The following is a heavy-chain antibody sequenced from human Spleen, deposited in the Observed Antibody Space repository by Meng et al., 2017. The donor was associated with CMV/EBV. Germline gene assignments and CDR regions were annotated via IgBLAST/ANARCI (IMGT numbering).Heavy chain of an antibody. V-gene: IGHV1-18*01. CDR2: ISAYRGNT. CDR3: AKTNSGWPREGYYFDY. CDR1: GYTFTSYG. Sequence: SGYTFTSYGISWVRQAPGQGLEWMGWISAYRGNTNYPRKFQGRVTMTTDTSTSTAYMELRSLGSDDTAVYYCAKTNSGWPREGYYFDYWGQGTLVTVSS. D-gene: IGHD6-19*01. J-gene: IGHJ4*02.